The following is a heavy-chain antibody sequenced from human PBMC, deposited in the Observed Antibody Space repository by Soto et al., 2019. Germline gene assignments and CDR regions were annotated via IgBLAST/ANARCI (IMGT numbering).Heavy chain of an antibody. J-gene: IGHJ5*02. CDR2: IHNGERT. V-gene: IGHV4-59*01. Sequence: ETLSLTCSVSGSSISSYYWSWFRQAPGKGLEYIGYIHNGERTNYNPSLESRVTISADTSKNQFSLRLSSVTAADTAMYYCSYGGYPGPIDLWGQGTLGTVSS. CDR1: GSSISSYY. CDR3: SYGGYPGPIDL. D-gene: IGHD4-17*01.